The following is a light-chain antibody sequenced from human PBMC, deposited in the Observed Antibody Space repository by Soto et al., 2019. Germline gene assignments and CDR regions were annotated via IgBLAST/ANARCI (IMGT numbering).Light chain of an antibody. CDR3: QHYSSYSEA. CDR1: QTVSTS. J-gene: IGKJ1*01. V-gene: IGKV1-5*03. CDR2: KAS. Sequence: IELTQSPSTLSLFLGDRVTLTCRASQTVSTSLAWYQQKPGKAPKLLIYKASSIETGVQPRFSGSGSGTEFTLTISSLQPDDFATYYCQHYSSYSEAFGQGTDVDIK.